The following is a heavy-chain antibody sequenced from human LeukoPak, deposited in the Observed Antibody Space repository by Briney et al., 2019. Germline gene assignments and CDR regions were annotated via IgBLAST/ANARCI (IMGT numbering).Heavy chain of an antibody. V-gene: IGHV3-7*01. J-gene: IGHJ4*02. CDR2: INEDGTDK. D-gene: IGHD2-2*01. CDR3: VRDIVGFCTSSTCYRLDS. Sequence: GGSLRLSCAASGFTFSTYWMTWVRQAPGQGLEWVANINEDGTDKYYVDSVRGRFTISRDNAKNSVYLQMNSLRAEDTAVYYCVRDIVGFCTSSTCYRLDSWGQGTLVSVSS. CDR1: GFTFSTYW.